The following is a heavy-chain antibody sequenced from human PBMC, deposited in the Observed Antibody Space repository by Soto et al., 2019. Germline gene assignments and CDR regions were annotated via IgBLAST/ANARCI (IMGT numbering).Heavy chain of an antibody. J-gene: IGHJ6*02. CDR3: AKVVRVGIAVAGMDV. Sequence: QVQLVESGGGVVQPGRSLRLSCAASGFTFSSYGMHWVRQAPGKGLEWVAVISYDGSNKYYADSVKGRFTISRDNSKNTLYLQMNSLRAEDTAVYYCAKVVRVGIAVAGMDVWGQGTTVTVSS. CDR1: GFTFSSYG. D-gene: IGHD6-19*01. V-gene: IGHV3-30*18. CDR2: ISYDGSNK.